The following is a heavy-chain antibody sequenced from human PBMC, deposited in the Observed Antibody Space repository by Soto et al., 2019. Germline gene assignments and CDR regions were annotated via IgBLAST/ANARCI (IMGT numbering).Heavy chain of an antibody. CDR3: ARGFDSSGIANLDY. V-gene: IGHV3-33*01. J-gene: IGHJ4*02. CDR1: GFTFSSYG. D-gene: IGHD3-22*01. CDR2: IWYDGSNK. Sequence: QVQLVESGGGVVQPGRSLRLSCAASGFTFSSYGMHWVRQAPGKGLEWVAVIWYDGSNKYYADSVKGRFTISRDNSKNTLYLQMNSLRAEDTAVYYCARGFDSSGIANLDYWGQGTLVTVSS.